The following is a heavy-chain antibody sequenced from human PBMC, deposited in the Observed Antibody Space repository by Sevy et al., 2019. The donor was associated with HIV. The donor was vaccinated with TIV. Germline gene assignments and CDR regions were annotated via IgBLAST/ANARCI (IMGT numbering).Heavy chain of an antibody. CDR3: ARPGIFGVVTDQLYFDY. CDR1: GGTFSSYA. V-gene: IGHV1-69*13. CDR2: IIPIFGTA. Sequence: ASVKVSCKASGGTFSSYAISWVRQAPGQGLEWMGGIIPIFGTANYAQKFQGRVTITADESTSTAYMELSGLRSEDTAVYYCARPGIFGVVTDQLYFDYWGQGTLVTVSS. D-gene: IGHD3-3*01. J-gene: IGHJ4*02.